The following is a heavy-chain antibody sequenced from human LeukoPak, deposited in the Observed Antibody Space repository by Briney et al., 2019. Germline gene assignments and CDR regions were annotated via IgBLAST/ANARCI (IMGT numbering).Heavy chain of an antibody. CDR2: ISAYNGNT. Sequence: ASVKVSCKASGYTFTSYGISWVRQAPGQGLEWMGWISAYNGNTNYAQKLQGRVTITADKSTSTAYMELSSLRSEDTAVYYCARSGCSGGSCYPQLYYYGMDVWGQGTTVTVSS. J-gene: IGHJ6*02. CDR3: ARSGCSGGSCYPQLYYYGMDV. V-gene: IGHV1-18*01. CDR1: GYTFTSYG. D-gene: IGHD2-15*01.